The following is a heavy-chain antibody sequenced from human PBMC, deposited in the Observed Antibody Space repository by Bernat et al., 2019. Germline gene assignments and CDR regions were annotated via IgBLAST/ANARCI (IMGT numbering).Heavy chain of an antibody. V-gene: IGHV3-53*02. CDR2: IYSAGST. CDR1: GFTVSNY. J-gene: IGHJ6*02. CDR3: ARGGGDHYYYGMDV. D-gene: IGHD3-16*01. Sequence: EVHLVETGGGLIQPGGSLRLSCAASGFTVSNYMTWVRQGSGKGLEWVSVIYSAGSTYYADSVKGRFTISRDMSKNTLDRQMNSMRAEDTAVYFCARGGGDHYYYGMDVWGQGTTVTVSS.